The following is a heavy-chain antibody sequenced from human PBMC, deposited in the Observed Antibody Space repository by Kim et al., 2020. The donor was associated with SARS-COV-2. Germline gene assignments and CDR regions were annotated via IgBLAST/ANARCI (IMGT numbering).Heavy chain of an antibody. J-gene: IGHJ4*02. V-gene: IGHV4-39*01. Sequence: SENLSLTCTVSGGSISSSSYYWGWIRQPPGKGLEWIGSIYYSGSTYYNPSLKSRVTISVDTSKNQFSLKLSSVTAADTAVYYCARLGLTTVTTFDYWGQGTLVTASS. CDR2: IYYSGST. CDR3: ARLGLTTVTTFDY. CDR1: GGSISSSSYY. D-gene: IGHD4-17*01.